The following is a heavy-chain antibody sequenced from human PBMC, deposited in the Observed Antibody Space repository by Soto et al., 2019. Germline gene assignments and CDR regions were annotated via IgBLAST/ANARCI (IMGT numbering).Heavy chain of an antibody. CDR2: ISYSGRT. CDR1: GGSISSSNYY. V-gene: IGHV4-39*01. CDR3: ARSEATMTRIEY. Sequence: QLQLQESGPGLVKPSETLSLTCTVSGGSISSSNYYWGWIRQPPGKGLEWIGSISYSGRTFYNPSLKSRVTISEDTSKKQFSLRLSSATATDTAVYFCARSEATMTRIEYWGQGTLVTVSS. D-gene: IGHD5-12*01. J-gene: IGHJ4*02.